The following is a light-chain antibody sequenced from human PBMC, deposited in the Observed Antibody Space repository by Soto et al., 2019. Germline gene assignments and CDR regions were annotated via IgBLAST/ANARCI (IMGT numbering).Light chain of an antibody. CDR2: DTS. V-gene: IGKV3-20*01. Sequence: PGERATLSCRASQRVGNYLAWYQQKPGQAPRLLIYDTSNRATGIPDRFSGSGSGTDFTLTISRLEPEDFAVFYCQQYGSSLLTFGRGTKVEIK. CDR3: QQYGSSLLT. J-gene: IGKJ4*01. CDR1: QRVGNY.